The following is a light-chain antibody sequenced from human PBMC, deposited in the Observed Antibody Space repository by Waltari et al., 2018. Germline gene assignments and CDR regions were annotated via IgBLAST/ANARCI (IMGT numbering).Light chain of an antibody. CDR3: SSYTGSSTIYV. Sequence: QSALTQPASVSGSPGQSITISCTGTSSDLGGDTYVAWYHQHPGKPPKHMIYVVTNRPSGVSNRFSGSKSGNTASLTISGLQAEDEADYYCSSYTGSSTIYVFGTGTKVTVL. J-gene: IGLJ1*01. V-gene: IGLV2-14*01. CDR2: VVT. CDR1: SSDLGGDTY.